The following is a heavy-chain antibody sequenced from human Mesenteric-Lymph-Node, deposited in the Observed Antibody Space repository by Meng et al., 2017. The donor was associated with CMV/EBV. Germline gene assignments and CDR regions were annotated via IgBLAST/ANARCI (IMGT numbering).Heavy chain of an antibody. D-gene: IGHD5-12*01. CDR2: ISWNTNAI. V-gene: IGHV3-9*01. CDR1: GFIFDHYA. J-gene: IGHJ5*02. Sequence: SLKISCVASGFIFDHYAMHWVRQAPGKGLEWVSGISWNTNAIDYADSVKGRFTISRDNAKNSLFLQMTNLRPEGTAFYYCAKDSLGYSGYDPNFDHWGQGTLVTVSS. CDR3: AKDSLGYSGYDPNFDH.